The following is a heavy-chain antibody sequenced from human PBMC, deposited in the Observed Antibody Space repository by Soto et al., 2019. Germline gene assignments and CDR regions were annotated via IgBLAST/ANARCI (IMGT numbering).Heavy chain of an antibody. V-gene: IGHV3-23*01. D-gene: IGHD5-18*01. CDR2: ISGSGFKK. Sequence: AGGSLRLSCAASGFIFENFGMSWVRQAPGKGLEWISSISGSGFKKYYADSVKGRFTISRDNSKSTVYLELNNLSAEDTAVYYCATDKGDSYGYGNYWGQGTLVTVSS. CDR3: ATDKGDSYGYGNY. CDR1: GFIFENFG. J-gene: IGHJ4*02.